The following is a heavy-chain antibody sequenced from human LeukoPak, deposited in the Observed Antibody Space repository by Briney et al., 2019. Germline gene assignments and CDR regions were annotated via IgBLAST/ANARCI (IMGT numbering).Heavy chain of an antibody. J-gene: IGHJ4*02. D-gene: IGHD5-18*01. CDR3: ARARNPRGYSYGDFDY. Sequence: ASVKVSCKASGYTFTSYAMNWVRQAPGQGLEWMGWINTNTGNPTYAQGFTGRFVFSLDTSVSTAYLQISSLKAEDTAVYCCARARNPRGYSYGDFDYWGQGTLVTVSS. V-gene: IGHV7-4-1*02. CDR1: GYTFTSYA. CDR2: INTNTGNP.